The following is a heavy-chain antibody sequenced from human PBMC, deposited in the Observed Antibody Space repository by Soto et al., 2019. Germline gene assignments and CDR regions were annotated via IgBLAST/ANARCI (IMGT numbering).Heavy chain of an antibody. CDR2: ISDGDDDDNT. D-gene: IGHD2-21*01. Sequence: PGGSLRLSCAVSGFTLISYAMTWVRQAPGKGLEWVSAISDGDDDDNTYYAASVKGRFTISTDFLKNTLYLQMNSLRTEDTALYYCARVTEEHDRASSWFDPWGQGPLVTVSS. CDR3: ARVTEEHDRASSWFDP. J-gene: IGHJ5*02. V-gene: IGHV3-23*01. CDR1: GFTLISYA.